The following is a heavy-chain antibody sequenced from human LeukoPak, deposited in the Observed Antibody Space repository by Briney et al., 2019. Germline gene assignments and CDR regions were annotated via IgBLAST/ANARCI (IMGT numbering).Heavy chain of an antibody. Sequence: GGSLRLSCAASGFTFSSYNINWVRQPPGKGLVWVSRINSDGSSTTYADSVMGRFTISRDNATNTLFLQMNSLRADDTAVYYCARSTSHYYYYYMDVWGKGTTVTISS. CDR2: INSDGSST. CDR1: GFTFSSYN. CDR3: ARSTSHYYYYYMDV. J-gene: IGHJ6*03. V-gene: IGHV3-74*01.